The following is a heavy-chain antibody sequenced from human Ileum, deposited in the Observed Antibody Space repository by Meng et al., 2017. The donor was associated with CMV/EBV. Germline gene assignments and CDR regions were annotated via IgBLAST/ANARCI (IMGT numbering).Heavy chain of an antibody. D-gene: IGHD3-22*01. J-gene: IGHJ6*02. Sequence: GGSLRLSCESSGFIFGEFYMTWIRQAPGKGLEWVSYISGGGHAPYYIDSVKGRFTISRDNARNSLYLQMNSLRAEDTAVYYCARAGVIVSTTPHYYGMDVWGQGIAVTVSS. V-gene: IGHV3-11*01. CDR2: ISGGGHAP. CDR1: GFIFGEFY. CDR3: ARAGVIVSTTPHYYGMDV.